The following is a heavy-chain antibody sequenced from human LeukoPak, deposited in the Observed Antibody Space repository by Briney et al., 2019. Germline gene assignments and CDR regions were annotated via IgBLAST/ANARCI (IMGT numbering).Heavy chain of an antibody. Sequence: SVKVSCKSSGGSLSSYAITWVRQAPGQGLEWMGRIIPIVGTTSYAQKFQGRITISADRPTSTTYMELSSLTSEDTAFYYCARDVKTVAADLPPSSYFDHWGQGTLVTVSS. CDR1: GGSLSSYA. V-gene: IGHV1-69*06. D-gene: IGHD1-26*01. CDR2: IIPIVGTT. CDR3: ARDVKTVAADLPPSSYFDH. J-gene: IGHJ4*02.